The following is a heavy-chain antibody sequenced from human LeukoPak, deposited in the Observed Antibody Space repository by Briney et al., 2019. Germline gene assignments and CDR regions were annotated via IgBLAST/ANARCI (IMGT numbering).Heavy chain of an antibody. Sequence: GGSLRLSCTVSEFTFSDYYMSWIRQAPGKGLELVSYIVSSGSVKYYADSVKGRFTISRDNAKNSLYLQMNSLRAEDTAVYYCARDGSGSYSASFDYWGQGTLVTVSS. J-gene: IGHJ4*02. CDR2: IVSSGSVK. CDR1: EFTFSDYY. CDR3: ARDGSGSYSASFDY. V-gene: IGHV3-11*04. D-gene: IGHD3-10*01.